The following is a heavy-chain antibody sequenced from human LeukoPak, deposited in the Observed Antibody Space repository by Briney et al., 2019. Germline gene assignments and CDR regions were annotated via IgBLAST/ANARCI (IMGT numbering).Heavy chain of an antibody. D-gene: IGHD2-8*01. CDR2: IYPGGGST. CDR1: GYTFTSYY. J-gene: IGHJ4*02. Sequence: GASVKVSCKASGYTFTSYYIHWVRQALGQGLEWMGIIYPGGGSTSYAQKFQGRVTMTRDMSTSTVYMELSSLRSEDTAVYYCARDNDFDYWGQGTLVTVSS. V-gene: IGHV1-46*01. CDR3: ARDNDFDY.